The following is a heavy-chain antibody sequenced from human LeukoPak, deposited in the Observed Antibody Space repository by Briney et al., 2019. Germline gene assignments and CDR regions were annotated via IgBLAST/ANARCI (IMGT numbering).Heavy chain of an antibody. V-gene: IGHV3-33*01. D-gene: IGHD3-10*02. CDR2: IWCDGSNE. Sequence: GGSLRLSCAASGFSFSSSGMHWVRQAPGKGLEWVSVIWCDGSNEYYADSVKGRFTISRDNSKNTLHLQMNSLRVEDTSVYCCAREISMFVNAFDLWGEGTLVAVS. CDR1: GFSFSSSG. J-gene: IGHJ3*01. CDR3: AREISMFVNAFDL.